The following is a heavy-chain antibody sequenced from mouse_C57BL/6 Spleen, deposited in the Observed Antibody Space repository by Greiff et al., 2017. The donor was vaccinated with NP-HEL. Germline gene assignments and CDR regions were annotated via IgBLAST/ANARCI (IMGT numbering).Heavy chain of an antibody. Sequence: QVQLQQPGAELVKPGASVKLSCKASGYTFNSYWMHWVKQRPGQGLEWIGMIHPNSGSTNYNEKFKSKATLTVDKSSSTAYMQLSSLTSEDSAVYYCARPLRGYAMDYWGQGTSVTVSS. CDR2: IHPNSGST. CDR1: GYTFNSYW. V-gene: IGHV1-64*01. CDR3: ARPLRGYAMDY. D-gene: IGHD1-1*01. J-gene: IGHJ4*01.